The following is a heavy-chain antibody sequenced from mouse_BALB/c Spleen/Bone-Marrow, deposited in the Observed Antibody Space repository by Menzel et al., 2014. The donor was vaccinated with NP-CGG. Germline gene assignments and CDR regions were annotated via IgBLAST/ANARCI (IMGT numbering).Heavy chain of an antibody. CDR2: ISDGGSYT. CDR1: GFTFSDYY. CDR3: ARDYDYAMDY. Sequence: DVKLVESGGGLVKPGGSLKLSCAASGFTFSDYYMYWVRQTPEKRLEWVATISDGGSYTYYPDSVKGRFTISRDNAKNNLYLQMSSLKFEDTAMYYCARDYDYAMDYWGQGTSVTVSS. D-gene: IGHD2-12*01. V-gene: IGHV5-4*02. J-gene: IGHJ4*01.